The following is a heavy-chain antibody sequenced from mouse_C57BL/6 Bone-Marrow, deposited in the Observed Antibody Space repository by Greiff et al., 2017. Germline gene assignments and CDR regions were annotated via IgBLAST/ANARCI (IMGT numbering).Heavy chain of an antibody. CDR3: ARSDGAWFAY. V-gene: IGHV1-82*01. J-gene: IGHJ3*01. Sequence: QVQLQQSGPELVKPGASVKISCKASGYAFSSSWMNWVKQRPGKGLEWIGRIYPGDGDTNYNGKFKGKATLTADTSSSTAYMQLSSLTSEDSAVYCCARSDGAWFAYWGQGTLVTVAA. CDR1: GYAFSSSW. CDR2: IYPGDGDT.